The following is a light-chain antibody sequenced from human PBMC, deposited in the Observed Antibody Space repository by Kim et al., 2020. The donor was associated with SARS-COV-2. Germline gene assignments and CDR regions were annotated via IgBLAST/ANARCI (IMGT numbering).Light chain of an antibody. CDR1: QDIRKY. V-gene: IGKV1-33*01. Sequence: DIQMTQSPSSLSASVGDRVSITCQASQDIRKYLNWYQQKPGKAPKLLIYDSFNLETGVPSRFSGSGSGTDFIFTISSLQPEDVATYYCQQYENLPLTFGGGTKVDIK. J-gene: IGKJ4*01. CDR2: DSF. CDR3: QQYENLPLT.